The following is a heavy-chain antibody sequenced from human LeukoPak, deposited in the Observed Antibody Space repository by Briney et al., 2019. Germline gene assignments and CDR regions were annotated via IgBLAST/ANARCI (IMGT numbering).Heavy chain of an antibody. D-gene: IGHD3-10*01. V-gene: IGHV3-48*03. Sequence: GGSLRLSCAASGFTFSSYEMNWVRQAPGEGLEWVSYISSSGSPIYYADSVKGRFTISRDNAKNSLYLQMNSLRTDDTAVYYCAKDLMRDRWFGESWGQGTLVTVSS. CDR1: GFTFSSYE. CDR2: ISSSGSPI. J-gene: IGHJ5*02. CDR3: AKDLMRDRWFGES.